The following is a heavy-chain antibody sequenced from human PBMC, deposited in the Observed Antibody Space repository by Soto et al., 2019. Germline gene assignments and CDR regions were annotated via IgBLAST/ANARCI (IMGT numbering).Heavy chain of an antibody. V-gene: IGHV4-34*01. CDR2: INHSGST. J-gene: IGHJ6*03. D-gene: IGHD3-10*01. CDR3: ARGGMVRGVITYYYYMDV. Sequence: SETLSLTCAVYGGSFSGYYWSWIRQPPGKGLEWIGEINHSGSTNYNPSLKSRVTISVDTSKNQFSLKLSSVTAADTAVYYCARGGMVRGVITYYYYMDVWGKGTTVTVSS. CDR1: GGSFSGYY.